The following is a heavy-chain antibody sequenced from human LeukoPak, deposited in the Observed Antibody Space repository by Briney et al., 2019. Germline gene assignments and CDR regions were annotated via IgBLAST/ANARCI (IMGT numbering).Heavy chain of an antibody. CDR2: ISSSSSTI. CDR3: AREGTFTMIVVDHAFDI. D-gene: IGHD3-22*01. CDR1: GFTFSSYS. Sequence: GGSLRLSCAASGFTFSSYSMNWVRQAPGKGLEWVSYISSSSSTIYYADSVKGRFTISRDNAKNSLYLQMSSLRAEDTAVYYCAREGTFTMIVVDHAFDIWGQGTMVTVSS. J-gene: IGHJ3*02. V-gene: IGHV3-48*04.